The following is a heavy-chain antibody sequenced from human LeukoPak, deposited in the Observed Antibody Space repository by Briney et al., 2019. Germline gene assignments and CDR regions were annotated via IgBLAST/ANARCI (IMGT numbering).Heavy chain of an antibody. J-gene: IGHJ4*02. CDR2: INHSGST. CDR1: GGSFSGYY. Sequence: SETLSLTCAVYGGSFSGYYWSWIRQPPGKGLEWIGEINHSGSTNYNPSLKGRLTFSVDTSKNQFSLKLISMTAADTAVYYCARVASSGWYYYWGQGTLVTVSS. CDR3: ARVASSGWYYY. D-gene: IGHD6-19*01. V-gene: IGHV4-34*10.